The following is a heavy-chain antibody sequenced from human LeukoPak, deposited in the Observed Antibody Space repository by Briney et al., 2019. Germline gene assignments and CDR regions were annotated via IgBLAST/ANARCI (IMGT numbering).Heavy chain of an antibody. D-gene: IGHD2-2*01. CDR2: INPNSGGT. CDR1: GYPFSNYD. CDR3: ARDLMGTCSSTTCYGGGIDP. Sequence: ASVKVSCKTSGYPFSNYDINWVRQATGQGLEWMGWINPNSGGTNYAQKFQGRVTMTRDTSINTAYIELRRLSSDDTAVYYCARDLMGTCSSTTCYGGGIDPWGQGTLVTVSS. J-gene: IGHJ5*02. V-gene: IGHV1-2*02.